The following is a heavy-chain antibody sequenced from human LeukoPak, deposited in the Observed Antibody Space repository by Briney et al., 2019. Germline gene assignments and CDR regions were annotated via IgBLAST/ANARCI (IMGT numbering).Heavy chain of an antibody. CDR3: ARECSSSCHSGGYAFDI. J-gene: IGHJ3*02. CDR1: GFTLSSYE. CDR2: ISSSGSTI. D-gene: IGHD6-13*01. V-gene: IGHV3-48*03. Sequence: PGGSLRLSCAASGFTLSSYEMDWVRQAPGKGLEWVSYISSSGSTIYYADSVKGRFTISRDNAKNSLYLQMNSLRAEDTAVYYCARECSSSCHSGGYAFDIWGQGTMVTVSS.